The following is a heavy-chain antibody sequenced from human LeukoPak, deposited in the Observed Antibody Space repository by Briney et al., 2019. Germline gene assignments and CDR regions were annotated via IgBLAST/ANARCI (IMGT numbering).Heavy chain of an antibody. CDR2: ISSSGSTI. J-gene: IGHJ3*02. CDR1: GFTVSSNY. CDR3: ARDSYVWGSYRYHLDAFDI. Sequence: PGGSLRLSCAASGFTVSSNYMNWVRQAPGKGLEWVSYISSSGSTIYYADSVKGRFTISRDNAKNSLYLQMNSLRAEDTAVYYCARDSYVWGSYRYHLDAFDIWGQGTMVTVSS. V-gene: IGHV3-48*03. D-gene: IGHD3-16*02.